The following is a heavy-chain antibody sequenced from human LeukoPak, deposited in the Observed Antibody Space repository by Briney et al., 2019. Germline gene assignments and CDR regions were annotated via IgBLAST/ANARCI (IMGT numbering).Heavy chain of an antibody. CDR3: ARETPANQFDY. J-gene: IGHJ4*02. CDR2: IYYSGST. Sequence: SETLSPTCTVSGGSISSSSYYWGWIRQPPGKGLEWIGSIYYSGSTYYNPSLKSRVTISVDTSKNQFSLKLSSVTAADTAVYYCARETPANQFDYWGQGTLVTVSS. V-gene: IGHV4-39*07. CDR1: GGSISSSSYY.